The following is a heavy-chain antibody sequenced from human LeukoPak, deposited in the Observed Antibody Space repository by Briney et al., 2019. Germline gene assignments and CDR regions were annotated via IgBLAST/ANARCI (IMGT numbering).Heavy chain of an antibody. CDR1: GFTFSDYY. Sequence: GGSLRLSCAASGFTFSDYYMSWIRQAPGKGLEWVSYISSSGSTIYYADSVKGRFTISRDNAKNSLYLQMNSLRAEYTALYHCARESWGDSTFDYWGQGTLVTVSS. V-gene: IGHV3-11*01. J-gene: IGHJ4*02. CDR3: ARESWGDSTFDY. CDR2: ISSSGSTI. D-gene: IGHD2-21*02.